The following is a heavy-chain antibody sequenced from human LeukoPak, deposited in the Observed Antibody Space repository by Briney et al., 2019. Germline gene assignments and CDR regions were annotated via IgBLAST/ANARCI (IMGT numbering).Heavy chain of an antibody. CDR3: AKGNDYGDYGYMDV. Sequence: GGSLRLSCAASGFTFSSYAMSWVRQAPGKGLEWVSDINGSGGSTYYADSVKGRFTISRDNSKNTLYVQMNSLRAEDTAVYYCAKGNDYGDYGYMDVWGKGTTVTISS. D-gene: IGHD4-17*01. CDR1: GFTFSSYA. CDR2: INGSGGST. J-gene: IGHJ6*03. V-gene: IGHV3-23*01.